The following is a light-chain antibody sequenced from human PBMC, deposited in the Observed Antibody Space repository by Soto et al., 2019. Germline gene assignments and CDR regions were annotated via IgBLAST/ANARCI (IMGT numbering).Light chain of an antibody. CDR3: QVWDPFSDHLFV. Sequence: SYELTQPPSVSVAPGQTARITCGGDNIGSMSVHWYQQRPGQAPVLVVYSVNDRPAGIPERFSGSNSGNTATLTIGRVEAGDEADYYCQVWDPFSDHLFVFGRGTKV. CDR1: NIGSMS. J-gene: IGLJ1*01. V-gene: IGLV3-21*02. CDR2: SVN.